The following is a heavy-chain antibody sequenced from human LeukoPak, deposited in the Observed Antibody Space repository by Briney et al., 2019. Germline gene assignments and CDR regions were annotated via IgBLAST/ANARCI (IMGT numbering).Heavy chain of an antibody. V-gene: IGHV4-39*01. CDR1: GGSISSTAYY. D-gene: IGHD4-17*01. CDR2: IYYSETT. Sequence: PSETLSLTCTVSGGSISSTAYYWAWIRQPPGKGLEWIGRIYYSETTYYNSSLKSRVTISLNTSKNQFSLRLSSVTAADTAVYYCARSRDYGKKGAFDIWGQGTMVTVSS. J-gene: IGHJ3*02. CDR3: ARSRDYGKKGAFDI.